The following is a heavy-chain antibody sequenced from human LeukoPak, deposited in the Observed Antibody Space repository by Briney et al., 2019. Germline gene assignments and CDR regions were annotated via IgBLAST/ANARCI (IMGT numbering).Heavy chain of an antibody. J-gene: IGHJ6*02. CDR3: AKDRSTMSPYYYGMDV. D-gene: IGHD3-22*01. Sequence: GGSLRLSCAASGFTFSTSWMHWVRQAPGKGLVWVSRISPDGSSTTYADSVKGRFTISRDNAKNSLYLQMNSLRAEDTALYYCAKDRSTMSPYYYGMDVWGQGTTVTVSS. V-gene: IGHV3-74*03. CDR1: GFTFSTSW. CDR2: ISPDGSST.